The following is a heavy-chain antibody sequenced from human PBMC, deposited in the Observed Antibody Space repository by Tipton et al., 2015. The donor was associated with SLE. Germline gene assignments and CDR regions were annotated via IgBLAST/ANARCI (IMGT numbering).Heavy chain of an antibody. J-gene: IGHJ4*02. V-gene: IGHV3-21*01. CDR1: GFTFSSYS. D-gene: IGHD3-3*01. Sequence: SLRLSCAASGFTFSSYSMNWVRQAPGKGLEWVSSISSSSSYIYYADSVKGRFTISRDNAKNSLYLQMNSLRAEDTAVYYCARDGEWSYYFDYRGQGTLVTVSS. CDR3: ARDGEWSYYFDY. CDR2: ISSSSSYI.